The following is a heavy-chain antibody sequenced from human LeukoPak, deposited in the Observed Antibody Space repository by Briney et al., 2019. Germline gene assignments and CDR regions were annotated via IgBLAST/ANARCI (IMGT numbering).Heavy chain of an antibody. CDR3: ATEYKGY. CDR1: GFTFSSYG. D-gene: IGHD2-15*01. V-gene: IGHV3-30*03. CDR2: ISYDGSNK. Sequence: PGGSLRLSCAASGFTFSSYGMHWVRQAPGKGLEWVAVISYDGSNKYYADSVKGRFTISRDNAKNSLYLQINSLRADDTAIYYCATEYKGYWGQGTLVTVSS. J-gene: IGHJ4*02.